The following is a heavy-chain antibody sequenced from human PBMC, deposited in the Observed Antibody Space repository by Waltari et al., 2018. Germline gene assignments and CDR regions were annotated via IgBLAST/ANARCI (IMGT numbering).Heavy chain of an antibody. J-gene: IGHJ4*02. D-gene: IGHD4-4*01. V-gene: IGHV4-59*01. CDR1: VCSHRSYF. CDR3: ARDQGTTVTRYLDY. CDR2: TYYSGST. Sequence: QVQLQESGPGLVKPSETLSLTCTVAVCSHRSYFWCWLRQPPGKGLEWIGYTYYSGSTNYNPYLKSRVTIAVDTSKTQYSLKLSSVTAADTAVYCCARDQGTTVTRYLDYWGQGTLVTVSS.